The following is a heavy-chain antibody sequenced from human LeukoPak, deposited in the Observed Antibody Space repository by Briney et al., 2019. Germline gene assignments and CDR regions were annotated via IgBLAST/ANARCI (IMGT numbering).Heavy chain of an antibody. J-gene: IGHJ4*02. CDR2: FDPEDGET. Sequence: ASVKVSCKVSGYTLAELSMHWVRQAPGKGLEWMEGFDPEDGETIYAQKFQGRVTMTEDTSTDTAYMELSSLRSEDTAVYYCATALYGSGSYYDFDYWGQGTLVTVSS. CDR1: GYTLAELS. V-gene: IGHV1-24*01. CDR3: ATALYGSGSYYDFDY. D-gene: IGHD3-10*01.